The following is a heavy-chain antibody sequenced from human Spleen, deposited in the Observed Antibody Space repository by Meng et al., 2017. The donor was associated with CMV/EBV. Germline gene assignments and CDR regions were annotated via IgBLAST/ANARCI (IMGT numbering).Heavy chain of an antibody. J-gene: IGHJ3*02. Sequence: GGSLRLSCAASGFTFSSYGMHWVRQAPGKGLEWVAFIRYDGSNKYYADSVKGRFTISRDNSKNTLYLQMNSLRAEDTAVYYCARGGITGTLEAFDIWGQGTMVTVSS. CDR2: IRYDGSNK. CDR3: ARGGITGTLEAFDI. D-gene: IGHD1/OR15-1a*01. V-gene: IGHV3-30*02. CDR1: GFTFSSYG.